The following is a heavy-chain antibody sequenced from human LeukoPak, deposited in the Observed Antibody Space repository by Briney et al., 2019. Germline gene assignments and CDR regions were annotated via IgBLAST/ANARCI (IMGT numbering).Heavy chain of an antibody. V-gene: IGHV1-2*02. CDR3: ARDCCPFLCSSTSCYPPFPEDNWFDP. CDR1: GYTFTGYY. CDR2: INPNSGGT. Sequence: GGSVNVSCKASGYTFTGYYMHWVRQAPGQGVEWMGWINPNSGGTNYAQKFQGRVTMTRDTSISTAYMELSRLRSDDTAVYYCARDCCPFLCSSTSCYPPFPEDNWFDPWGQGTLVTVSS. D-gene: IGHD2-2*01. J-gene: IGHJ5*02.